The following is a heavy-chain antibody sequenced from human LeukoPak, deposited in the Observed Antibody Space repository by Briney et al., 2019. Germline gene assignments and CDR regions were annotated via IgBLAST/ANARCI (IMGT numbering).Heavy chain of an antibody. CDR1: GFTFNIHG. J-gene: IGHJ4*02. V-gene: IGHV3-23*01. D-gene: IGHD2-21*01. CDR3: AKDATPRYRLWDHFDS. CDR2: VCGGDDI. Sequence: GGSLRLSCVASGFTFNIHGMSWVRQAPGKGLEWVSSVCGGDDIHYADSVKGRFTGYRDDAKNTVYLQMNSLRVEDTAIYFCAKDATPRYRLWDHFDSWGQGTLVSVSS.